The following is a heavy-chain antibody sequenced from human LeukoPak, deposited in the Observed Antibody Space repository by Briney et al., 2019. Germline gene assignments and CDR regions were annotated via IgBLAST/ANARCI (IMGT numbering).Heavy chain of an antibody. Sequence: ALVKVSCKAFGYTFTSNYMHWVRQAPGQGPEWMGVISPSGGSTTYAQKFQGRVTITADESTSTAYMELSSLRSEDTAVYYCARAGGPYYYGSGSYYPDYYYYYYMDVWGKGTTVTISS. CDR3: ARAGGPYYYGSGSYYPDYYYYYYMDV. J-gene: IGHJ6*03. CDR2: ISPSGGST. D-gene: IGHD3-10*01. V-gene: IGHV1-46*01. CDR1: GYTFTSNY.